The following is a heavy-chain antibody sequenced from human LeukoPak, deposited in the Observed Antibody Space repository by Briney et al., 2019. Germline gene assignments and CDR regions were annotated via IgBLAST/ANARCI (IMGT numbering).Heavy chain of an antibody. Sequence: GASVKVSRKVSGYTLTELSMYWVRQAPAKGLEWIGGFDPEDGETIYVQKFQGRVTMTDDTSTDTAYMELSSLRSEDTAVYYCATVARGGYSGYGYRDYFDYWGQGTLVTVSS. CDR1: GYTLTELS. CDR2: FDPEDGET. V-gene: IGHV1-24*01. J-gene: IGHJ4*02. D-gene: IGHD5-12*01. CDR3: ATVARGGYSGYGYRDYFDY.